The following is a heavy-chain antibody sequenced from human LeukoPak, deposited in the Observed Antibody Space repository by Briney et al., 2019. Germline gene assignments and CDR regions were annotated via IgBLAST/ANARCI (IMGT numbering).Heavy chain of an antibody. CDR3: ARAPGIAVAGTHYYFDY. CDR2: IYYTGST. Sequence: SETLSLTCTVSGGSISSSSYYWGWIRQPPGKGLEWIGNIYYTGSTYYNPSLRSRVTISVDTSKNQFSLKLSSVTAADTAVYYCARAPGIAVAGTHYYFDYWGQGTLVTVSS. CDR1: GGSISSSSYY. V-gene: IGHV4-39*07. D-gene: IGHD6-19*01. J-gene: IGHJ4*02.